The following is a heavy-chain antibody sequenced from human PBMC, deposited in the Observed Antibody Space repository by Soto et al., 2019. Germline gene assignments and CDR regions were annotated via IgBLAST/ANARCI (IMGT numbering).Heavy chain of an antibody. J-gene: IGHJ5*02. CDR1: GYTFTSYA. V-gene: IGHV1-3*01. D-gene: IGHD5-12*01. CDR2: INAGNGNT. CDR3: ARGPLRNWFDP. Sequence: QVQLVQSGAEVKKPGASVKVSCKASGYTFTSYAMPWVRQAPGQRLEWMGWINAGNGNTKYSQKFQGRVTITKNTSASTAYMELRSLRAEDTAVYYCARGPLRNWFDPWGQGTLVTVSS.